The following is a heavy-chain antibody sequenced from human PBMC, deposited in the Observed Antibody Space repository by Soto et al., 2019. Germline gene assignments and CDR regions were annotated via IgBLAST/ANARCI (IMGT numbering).Heavy chain of an antibody. CDR3: ARDRMTTVINYFDY. CDR2: IWYDGSNK. J-gene: IGHJ4*02. V-gene: IGHV3-33*01. Sequence: GGSLRLSCAASGFTFSGYGMHWVRQAPGKGLEWVAVIWYDGSNKYYADSVKGRFTISRDNSKNTLYLQMNSLRAEDTAVYYCARDRMTTVINYFDYWGQGTLVTVS. D-gene: IGHD4-17*01. CDR1: GFTFSGYG.